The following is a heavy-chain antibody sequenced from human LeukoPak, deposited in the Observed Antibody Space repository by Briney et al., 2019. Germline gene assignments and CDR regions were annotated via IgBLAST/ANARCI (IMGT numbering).Heavy chain of an antibody. Sequence: SETLSLTCIVSGYSICSGYYWGWIRQSPGKGLEWIGTIYRRGSTYSNPSLRGRVTISVDTSKNQFSLKLSSVTAADTAVYYCARTGAGYYYYYMDVWGKGTTVTVSS. CDR1: GYSICSGYY. D-gene: IGHD1-26*01. J-gene: IGHJ6*03. CDR2: IYRRGST. CDR3: ARTGAGYYYYYMDV. V-gene: IGHV4-38-2*02.